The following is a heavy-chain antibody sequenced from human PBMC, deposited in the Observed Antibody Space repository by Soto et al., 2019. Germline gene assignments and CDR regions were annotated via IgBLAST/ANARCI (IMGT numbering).Heavy chain of an antibody. CDR1: GGSISSYY. Sequence: SETLSLTCTVSGGSISSYYWSWIRQPPGKGLEWIGYIYYSGSTNYHPALKSRVTISVDTSKNQFSLKLSSVTAADTAVYYCARGRYGDPEAFDIWGQGTMVTVSS. J-gene: IGHJ3*02. CDR3: ARGRYGDPEAFDI. CDR2: IYYSGST. D-gene: IGHD4-17*01. V-gene: IGHV4-59*01.